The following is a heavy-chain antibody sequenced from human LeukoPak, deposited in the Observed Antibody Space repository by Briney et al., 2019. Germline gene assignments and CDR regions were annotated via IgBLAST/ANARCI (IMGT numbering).Heavy chain of an antibody. Sequence: GGSLRLSCAASGFTFSSYGMHWVRQAPGKGLEWVAVISYDGSNKYYADSVKGRFTISRDNSKNTLYLQMNSLRAEDTAVYYCARVGIGYSGSYSDAFDIWGQGTMVTVSS. CDR2: ISYDGSNK. V-gene: IGHV3-30*03. CDR3: ARVGIGYSGSYSDAFDI. D-gene: IGHD1-26*01. J-gene: IGHJ3*02. CDR1: GFTFSSYG.